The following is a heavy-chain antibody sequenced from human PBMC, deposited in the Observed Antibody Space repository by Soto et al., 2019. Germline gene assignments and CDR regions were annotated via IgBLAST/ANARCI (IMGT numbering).Heavy chain of an antibody. CDR2: IYDSGST. Sequence: QVQLQESGPGLVRPSQTLSLTCTVSGASVNSDVYYWTWIRQHPEKGLEWIGYIYDSGSTSYNPTIESRVSISLDTPTNQFSLNLKSVTAADTAIYYCARAPHYEILAAIDYWGQGTLVTVSS. CDR1: GASVNSDVYY. D-gene: IGHD3-9*01. J-gene: IGHJ4*02. CDR3: ARAPHYEILAAIDY. V-gene: IGHV4-31*03.